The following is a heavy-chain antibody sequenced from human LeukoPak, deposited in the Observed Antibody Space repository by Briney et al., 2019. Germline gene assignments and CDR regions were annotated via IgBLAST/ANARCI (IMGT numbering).Heavy chain of an antibody. V-gene: IGHV3-7*01. D-gene: IGHD3-3*01. CDR1: GFIFSNYW. CDR2: INQDGSKE. CDR3: AKDHDFWSGYLDY. Sequence: GGSLRLSCTASGFIFSNYWMTWVRQAPGKGLEWVAQINQDGSKEYYIDSVKARFSISRDNARNSLSLQMNSLRAEDTAVYYCAKDHDFWSGYLDYWGQGTLVTVSS. J-gene: IGHJ4*02.